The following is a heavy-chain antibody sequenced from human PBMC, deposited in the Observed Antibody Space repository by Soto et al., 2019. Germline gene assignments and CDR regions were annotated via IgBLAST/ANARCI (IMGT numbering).Heavy chain of an antibody. V-gene: IGHV3-30*18. CDR2: ISHDGTAK. D-gene: IGHD3-22*01. CDR1: GFTVNNFG. Sequence: GGSLRLSCAASGFTVNNFGMHWVRQAPGKGPEWVAMISHDGTAKYYADSVKGRFTISRDNSKNTLYLQMNNLRTEDTGVYYCAKDVFSGGCYYYFDPWGQGTLVTVSS. J-gene: IGHJ5*02. CDR3: AKDVFSGGCYYYFDP.